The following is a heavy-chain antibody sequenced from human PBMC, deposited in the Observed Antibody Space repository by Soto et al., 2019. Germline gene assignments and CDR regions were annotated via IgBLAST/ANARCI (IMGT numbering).Heavy chain of an antibody. J-gene: IGHJ3*02. CDR2: INPNSGGT. V-gene: IGHV1-2*02. CDR3: ARDQDIVVVVAATTPDDAFDI. Sequence: QVQLVQSGAEVKKPGASVKVSCKASGYTFTGYYMHWVRQAPGQGLEWMGWINPNSGGTNYAQKFQGRVTMTRDTSISTAYMELSRLRSDDTAVYYCARDQDIVVVVAATTPDDAFDIWGQGTMVTVSS. D-gene: IGHD2-15*01. CDR1: GYTFTGYY.